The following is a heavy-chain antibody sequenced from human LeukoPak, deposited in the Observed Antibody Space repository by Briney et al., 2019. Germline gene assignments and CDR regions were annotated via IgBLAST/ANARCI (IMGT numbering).Heavy chain of an antibody. CDR3: ARHVSLAAGRYWNWFDP. D-gene: IGHD6-13*01. V-gene: IGHV4-34*01. CDR2: INHSGST. CDR1: GGSFSGYY. J-gene: IGHJ5*02. Sequence: PSETLSLTCAVYGGSFSGYYWSWIRQPPGKGLEWIGEINHSGSTNYNPSLKSRVTISVDTSKNQFSLKLSSVTAADTAVYYCARHVSLAAGRYWNWFDPWGQGTLVTVSS.